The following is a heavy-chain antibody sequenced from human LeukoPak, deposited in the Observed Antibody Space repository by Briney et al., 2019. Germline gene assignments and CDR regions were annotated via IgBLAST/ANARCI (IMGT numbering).Heavy chain of an antibody. CDR3: ARDQYYYDSSGGEDY. CDR1: GFTFSSYW. V-gene: IGHV3-7*01. CDR2: IKQDGSEK. D-gene: IGHD3-22*01. Sequence: GGTLRLPCAASGFTFSSYWMSWVRQAPGKGLEWVANIKQDGSEKYYVDSVKGRFTISRDNAKNSLYLQMNSLRAEDTAVYYCARDQYYYDSSGGEDYWGQGTLVTVSS. J-gene: IGHJ4*02.